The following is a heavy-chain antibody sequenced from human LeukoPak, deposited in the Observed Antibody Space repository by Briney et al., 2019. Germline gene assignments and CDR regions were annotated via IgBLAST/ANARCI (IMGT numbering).Heavy chain of an antibody. CDR2: ITTNGGRT. Sequence: QPGGSLRLSCAASGFTLASYGMSWVRQAPGKGLEWVSFITTNGGRTSYADSVEGRFTISRDNPRNTLYMQMNSLRDEDTAVYYCAIMHGYYDGTGYWVQWGQGTLVTVSS. V-gene: IGHV3-23*01. CDR1: GFTLASYG. D-gene: IGHD3-22*01. J-gene: IGHJ1*01. CDR3: AIMHGYYDGTGYWVQ.